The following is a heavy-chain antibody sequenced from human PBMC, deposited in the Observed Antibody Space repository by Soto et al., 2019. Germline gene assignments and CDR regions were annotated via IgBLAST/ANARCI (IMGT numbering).Heavy chain of an antibody. D-gene: IGHD3-10*01. Sequence: ETLSLTCTVSGGSISSSDYYWGWIRQPPGKGLECVGTIYYDGSTHYNPSLKSRVSTSLDTSKNQFSLKLSSVTAADTAVYYCARARGPGITMVRGVMGSYYYGMDVWGQGTTVTVSS. CDR2: IYYDGST. CDR3: ARARGPGITMVRGVMGSYYYGMDV. CDR1: GGSISSSDYY. J-gene: IGHJ6*02. V-gene: IGHV4-39*01.